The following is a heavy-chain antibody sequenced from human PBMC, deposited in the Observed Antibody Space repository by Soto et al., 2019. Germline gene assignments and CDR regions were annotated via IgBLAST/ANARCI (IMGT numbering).Heavy chain of an antibody. D-gene: IGHD6-13*01. CDR1: GGSISSYY. V-gene: IGHV4-59*01. J-gene: IGHJ4*02. CDR3: ARGEARSWYVY. Sequence: PSETLSLTCTVSGGSISSYYWSWIRQPPGKGLEWIGYIYYSGSTNYNPSLKSRVTISVDTSKNQFSLKLSSVTAADTAVYYCARGEARSWYVYWGQGTLVTVSS. CDR2: IYYSGST.